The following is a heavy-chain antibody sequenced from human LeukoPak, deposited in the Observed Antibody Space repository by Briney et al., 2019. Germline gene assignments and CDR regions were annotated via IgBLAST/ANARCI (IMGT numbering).Heavy chain of an antibody. CDR3: ARVGGYSYGYWGNYYYYMDV. V-gene: IGHV4-59*01. D-gene: IGHD5-18*01. CDR2: IYYSGST. Sequence: PSETLSLTCTVSGGSISSYYWSWIRQPPGKGLEWIGYIYYSGSTNYNPSLKSRVTISVDTSKNQFSLKLSSVTAADTAVYYCARVGGYSYGYWGNYYYYMDVWGKGTTVTVSS. CDR1: GGSISSYY. J-gene: IGHJ6*03.